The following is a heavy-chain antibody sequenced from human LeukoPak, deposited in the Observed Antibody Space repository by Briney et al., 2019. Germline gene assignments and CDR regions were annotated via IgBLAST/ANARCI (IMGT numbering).Heavy chain of an antibody. CDR1: GGSISSYY. V-gene: IGHV4-59*08. CDR3: ARHVSAYGDYAYHFDY. Sequence: SETLSLTCTVSGGSISSYYWSWIRQPPGKGLEWIGYIYYSGSTNYNPSLKSRVTISVDTSKNQFSLKLSSVTAADTAVYYCARHVSAYGDYAYHFDYWGQGTLVTVSS. D-gene: IGHD4-17*01. J-gene: IGHJ4*02. CDR2: IYYSGST.